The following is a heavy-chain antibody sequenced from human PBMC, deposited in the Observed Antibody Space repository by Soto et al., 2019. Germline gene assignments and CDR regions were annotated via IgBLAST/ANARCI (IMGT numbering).Heavy chain of an antibody. V-gene: IGHV1-3*01. CDR3: ARGLAYCGGACYTELDY. J-gene: IGHJ4*02. Sequence: ASVKVSCKASGYTFTSYAMHWVRQAPGQRLEGMGWINAGNGNTKYSQKFQGRVTITRATSASTAYMALSSLRSEDTAVYYCARGLAYCGGACYTELDYWGQGTLVTVSS. CDR2: INAGNGNT. D-gene: IGHD2-21*02. CDR1: GYTFTSYA.